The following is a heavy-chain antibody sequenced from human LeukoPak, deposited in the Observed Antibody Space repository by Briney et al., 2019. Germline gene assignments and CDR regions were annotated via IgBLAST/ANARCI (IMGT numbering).Heavy chain of an antibody. CDR1: RFIFNKFS. CDR2: INDIGVHI. CDR3: ARGHHGYWFDP. V-gene: IGHV3-21*01. D-gene: IGHD1-14*01. J-gene: IGHJ5*02. Sequence: GGSLRLSCAASRFIFNKFSMNWVRQAPGTGLEWVSSINDIGVHIYYADSVKGRFTISRDNAKNSLYLQMNSLRVEDTAVYYCARGHHGYWFDPWGQGTLVTVSS.